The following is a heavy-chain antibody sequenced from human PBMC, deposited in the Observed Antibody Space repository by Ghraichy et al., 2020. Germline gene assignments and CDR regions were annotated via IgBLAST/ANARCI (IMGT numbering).Heavy chain of an antibody. CDR3: AKDPRTYYYGSGSYNPPDY. J-gene: IGHJ4*02. Sequence: GSLRLSCAASGFTFSSYAMSWVRQAPGKGLEWVSAISGSGGSTYYADSVKGRFTISRDNSKNTLYLQMNSLRAEDTAVYYCAKDPRTYYYGSGSYNPPDYWGQGTLVTVSS. CDR2: ISGSGGST. CDR1: GFTFSSYA. V-gene: IGHV3-23*01. D-gene: IGHD3-10*01.